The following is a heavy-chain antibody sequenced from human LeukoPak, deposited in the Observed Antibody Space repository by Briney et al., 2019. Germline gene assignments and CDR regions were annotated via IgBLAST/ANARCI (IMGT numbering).Heavy chain of an antibody. V-gene: IGHV4-61*02. Sequence: SQTLSLTCTVSGGSISSGSYYWSWIRQPAGKGLEWIGRIYTSGSTNYNPSLKSRVTISVDTSKNQFSLKLSSVAAADTAVYYCAREGITMESEYYFDYWGQGTLVTVSS. CDR1: GGSISSGSYY. CDR3: AREGITMESEYYFDY. D-gene: IGHD3-3*01. CDR2: IYTSGST. J-gene: IGHJ4*02.